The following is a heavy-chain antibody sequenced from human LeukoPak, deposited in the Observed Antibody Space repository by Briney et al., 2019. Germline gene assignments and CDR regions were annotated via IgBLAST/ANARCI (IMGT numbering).Heavy chain of an antibody. Sequence: APVKVSCKASGYTFTSYAMHWVRQAPGQRLEWMGWINAGNGNTKYSQKFQGRVTITRDTSASTAYMELSSLRSEDTAVYYCARLGYYYDSSGYYYTAFDYWGQGTLVTVSS. V-gene: IGHV1-3*01. J-gene: IGHJ4*02. CDR1: GYTFTSYA. D-gene: IGHD3-22*01. CDR2: INAGNGNT. CDR3: ARLGYYYDSSGYYYTAFDY.